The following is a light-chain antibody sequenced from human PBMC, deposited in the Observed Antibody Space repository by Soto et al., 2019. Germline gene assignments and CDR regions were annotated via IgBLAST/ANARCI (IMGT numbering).Light chain of an antibody. V-gene: IGKV3-11*01. CDR1: QSVSSS. CDR2: DAS. J-gene: IGKJ4*01. CDR3: QQRTNWPLT. Sequence: EIVLTQSPATLSLSPGERATLSCRASQSVSSSLAWYQQKPGQAPRLLLYDASNRANGIPARFSGSGSGTDFTLTISSLEPEDFAVYYCQQRTNWPLTFGGGTKVEIK.